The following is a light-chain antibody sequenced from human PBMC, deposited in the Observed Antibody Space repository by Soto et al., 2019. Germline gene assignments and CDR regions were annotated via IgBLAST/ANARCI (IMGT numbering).Light chain of an antibody. V-gene: IGKV1-5*01. J-gene: IGKJ1*01. CDR1: QSISSW. Sequence: DIKVTQSPSTLISSVGVTLNITCRASQSISSWLAWYQQKPGKAPKLLIYDASSLESGVPSRFSGSGSGRGFTLYVCGLQLDDVATYRCLQDNTYPLAFGQGTKVDIK. CDR3: LQDNTYPLA. CDR2: DAS.